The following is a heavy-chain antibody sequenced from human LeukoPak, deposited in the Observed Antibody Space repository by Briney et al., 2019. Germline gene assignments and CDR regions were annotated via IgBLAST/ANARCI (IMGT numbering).Heavy chain of an antibody. CDR2: INHNSGGT. J-gene: IGHJ3*02. CDR3: ARGFGVTSAFDI. Sequence: ASVKVSCKASGYTFTGYYMHWVRQAPGQGLEWMGWINHNSGGTNYAQKFQGRVTITRDTSISTAYMELSRLRSDDTAVYYCARGFGVTSAFDIWGQGTMVTVSS. D-gene: IGHD3-3*01. CDR1: GYTFTGYY. V-gene: IGHV1-2*02.